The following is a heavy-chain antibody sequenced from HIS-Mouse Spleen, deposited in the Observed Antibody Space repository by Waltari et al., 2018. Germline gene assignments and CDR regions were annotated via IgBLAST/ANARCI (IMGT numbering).Heavy chain of an antibody. J-gene: IGHJ2*01. Sequence: QVQLQESGPGLVKPSQTLSLTCTVSGGSISSGGYYWSWIRQHPGKCLEWIGYIYYSGSTYYNPSLKGRVTISVDTSKNQFSLKLSSVTAADTAVYYCARAPIRGYWYFDLWGRGTLVTVSS. CDR3: ARAPIRGYWYFDL. CDR1: GGSISSGGYY. D-gene: IGHD3-16*01. V-gene: IGHV4-31*03. CDR2: IYYSGST.